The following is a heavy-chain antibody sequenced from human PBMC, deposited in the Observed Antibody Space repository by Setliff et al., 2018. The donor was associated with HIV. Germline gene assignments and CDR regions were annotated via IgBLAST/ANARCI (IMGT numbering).Heavy chain of an antibody. Sequence: GASVKVSCKASGGTFSSYAISWVRQAPGQGLEWMGGFIPLPRIANYAQKFKGRVTITADKSTSTVYMELRSLRSEDTAVYYCARDHDSSAYTYFDYWGQGTLVTVSS. CDR1: GGTFSSYA. CDR2: FIPLPRIA. V-gene: IGHV1-69*10. CDR3: ARDHDSSAYTYFDY. J-gene: IGHJ4*02. D-gene: IGHD3-22*01.